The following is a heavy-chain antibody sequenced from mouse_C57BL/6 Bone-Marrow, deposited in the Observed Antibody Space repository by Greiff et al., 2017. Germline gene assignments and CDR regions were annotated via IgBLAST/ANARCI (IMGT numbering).Heavy chain of an antibody. D-gene: IGHD1-1*01. CDR1: GYTFTDHT. CDR3: ARGRDGSSYNFDY. CDR2: IYPRDGST. V-gene: IGHV1-78*01. J-gene: IGHJ2*01. Sequence: VMLVESDAELVKPGASVKISCKVSGYTFTDHTIHWMKQRPEQGLEWIGYIYPRDGSTKYNEKFKGKATLTADKSSSTAYMQLNSLTSEDSAVYVCARGRDGSSYNFDYWGQGTTLTVSS.